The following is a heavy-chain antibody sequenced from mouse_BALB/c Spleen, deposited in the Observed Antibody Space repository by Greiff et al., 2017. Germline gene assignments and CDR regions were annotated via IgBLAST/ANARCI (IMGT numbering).Heavy chain of an antibody. V-gene: IGHV2-2*02. Sequence: QVQLKESGPGLVQPSQSLSITCTVSGFSLTSYGVHWVRQSPGKGLEWLGVIWSGGSTDYNAAFISRLSISKDNSKGQVFFKMNSLQANDTAIYYWARKGRNYAMDYWGQGTSVTVSS. CDR3: ARKGRNYAMDY. J-gene: IGHJ4*01. CDR1: GFSLTSYG. CDR2: IWSGGST.